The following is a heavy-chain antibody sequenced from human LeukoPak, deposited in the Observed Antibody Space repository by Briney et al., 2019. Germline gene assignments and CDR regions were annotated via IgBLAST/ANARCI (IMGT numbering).Heavy chain of an antibody. CDR1: GYTFTSYY. J-gene: IGHJ1*01. Sequence: ASVKVSCKASGYTFTSYYMHWVRQAPGQGLEWMGIINPSGGSTSYAQKFQGRVTMTRDTSTSTVYMELRSLRSEDTAVYYCARTNKGIFGVVTARRGYFQHWGQGTLVTVSS. CDR2: INPSGGST. CDR3: ARTNKGIFGVVTARRGYFQH. V-gene: IGHV1-46*01. D-gene: IGHD3-3*01.